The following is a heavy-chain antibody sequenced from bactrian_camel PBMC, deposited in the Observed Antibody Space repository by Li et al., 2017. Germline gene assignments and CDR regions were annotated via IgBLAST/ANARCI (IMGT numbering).Heavy chain of an antibody. CDR3: ASEVEGPYGNSWPED. Sequence: HVQLVESGGGSVQSGGSLRLSCEASGTSPYRMAWFRQPPRKEREGVAAIGSDGSTAYLDSVKGRFTISRDNDENTVNLQLNSLKTEDTAMYYCASEVEGPYGNSWPEDWGQGTQVTVS. CDR2: IGSDGST. V-gene: IGHV3S53*01. D-gene: IGHD6*01. CDR1: GTSPYR. J-gene: IGHJ4*01.